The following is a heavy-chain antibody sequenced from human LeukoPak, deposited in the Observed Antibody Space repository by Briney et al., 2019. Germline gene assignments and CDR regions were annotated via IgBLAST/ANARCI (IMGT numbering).Heavy chain of an antibody. Sequence: PGGSLRLSCAASGFTFDDYAMHWVRHAPGKGLEWVSGISWNSVSIDYADSVKGRFTISRDNAKNSLYLQMNTLRPEDMALYYCAKETIYCSGGSCYHDAFDIWGQGTMVTVSS. D-gene: IGHD2-15*01. CDR2: ISWNSVSI. CDR1: GFTFDDYA. V-gene: IGHV3-9*03. CDR3: AKETIYCSGGSCYHDAFDI. J-gene: IGHJ3*02.